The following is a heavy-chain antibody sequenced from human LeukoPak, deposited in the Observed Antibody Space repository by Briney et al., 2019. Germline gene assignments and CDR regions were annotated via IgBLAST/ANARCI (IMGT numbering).Heavy chain of an antibody. CDR3: AREAGYYRYY. Sequence: GGSLRLSCAASGFAFSTYAMSWVRQVPEKGLEWVSVIYSGGSTYYADSVKGRFTISRDNSKNTLYLQMNSLRAEDTAVYYCAREAGYYRYYWGQGTLVTVSS. J-gene: IGHJ4*02. V-gene: IGHV3-53*01. D-gene: IGHD3-9*01. CDR1: GFAFSTYA. CDR2: IYSGGST.